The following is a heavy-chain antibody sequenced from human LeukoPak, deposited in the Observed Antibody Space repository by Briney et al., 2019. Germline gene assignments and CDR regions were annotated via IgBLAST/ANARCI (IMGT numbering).Heavy chain of an antibody. D-gene: IGHD5-18*01. V-gene: IGHV3-74*01. CDR2: IISDGSSA. Sequence: GGSLRLSCVASGFTFSSYWMHWVRQGPGKGLVWVSRIISDGSSATYADSVKGRFTVSRDNAKNTMYLQMNSLRAEDTAVYYCAKSHGYSYGFDYWGQGTLVTVSS. CDR1: GFTFSSYW. J-gene: IGHJ4*02. CDR3: AKSHGYSYGFDY.